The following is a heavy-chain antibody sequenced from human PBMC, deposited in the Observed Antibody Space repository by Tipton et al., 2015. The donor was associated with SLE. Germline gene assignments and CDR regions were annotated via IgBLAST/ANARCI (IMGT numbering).Heavy chain of an antibody. D-gene: IGHD3-22*01. CDR3: ARAASYYDSSGFPDL. J-gene: IGHJ4*02. V-gene: IGHV3-33*01. CDR1: GFSFSDYG. CDR2: IWYDGSKE. Sequence: RSLRLSCAASGFSFSDYGMHWVRQAPGKGLDWVSVIWYDGSKEYYADSVKGRFTISRDMSKNTLYLQMNSLRAEDTAVYHCARAASYYDSSGFPDLWGQGIQVTVSS.